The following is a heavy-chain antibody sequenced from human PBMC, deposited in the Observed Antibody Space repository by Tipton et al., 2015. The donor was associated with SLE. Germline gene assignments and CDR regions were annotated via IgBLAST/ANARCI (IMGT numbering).Heavy chain of an antibody. CDR1: GGSISSYY. D-gene: IGHD4-17*01. V-gene: IGHV4-59*01. CDR2: VYYSGTT. CDR3: ARGGPDYGDYVNWFDP. J-gene: IGHJ5*02. Sequence: TLSLTCTVSGGSISSYYWSWIRQPPGKGLEWIGNVYYSGTTNDNPSLKSRVIILVDTSNNQFSLKLSSVTAADTAIYYCARGGPDYGDYVNWFDPWGQGTLVTVSS.